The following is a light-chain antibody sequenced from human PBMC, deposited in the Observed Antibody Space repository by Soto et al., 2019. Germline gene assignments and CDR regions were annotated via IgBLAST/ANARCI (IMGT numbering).Light chain of an antibody. Sequence: EIVLTQSPATLSLSPGERATLSCRASQNVSTYLAWYQQKRGQAPRLLIYDASNRATGIPARLSGSGSGTDFTLTISGVESEDFAVYYCQQRTNWLTFGPGTKVDIK. CDR2: DAS. J-gene: IGKJ3*01. CDR3: QQRTNWLT. CDR1: QNVSTY. V-gene: IGKV3-11*01.